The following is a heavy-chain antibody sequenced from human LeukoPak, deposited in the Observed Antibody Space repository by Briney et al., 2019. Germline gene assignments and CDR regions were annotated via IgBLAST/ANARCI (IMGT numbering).Heavy chain of an antibody. J-gene: IGHJ4*02. Sequence: GGSLRRSCAASGFTFSSYWMSWVRQAPGKGLEWVANIKQDGSEKYYVDSVKGRFTISRDNAKNSLYLQMNSLRAEDTAVYYCASPAASGSYYSFDYWGQGTLVTVSS. CDR2: IKQDGSEK. D-gene: IGHD3-10*01. CDR3: ASPAASGSYYSFDY. CDR1: GFTFSSYW. V-gene: IGHV3-7*03.